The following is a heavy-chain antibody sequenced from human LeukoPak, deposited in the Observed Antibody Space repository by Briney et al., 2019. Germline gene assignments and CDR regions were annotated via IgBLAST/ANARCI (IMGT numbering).Heavy chain of an antibody. CDR2: IYHSGST. Sequence: PSETLSLTCDVSGYSVSSGYYWGWIRQPPGKGLEWIGSIYHSGSTYYKPSLKSRVTISVDTSRNQFSLKLSSVTAADTAVYYCAIDSSSSSSYFDYCGQGTLVAVSS. D-gene: IGHD6-6*01. CDR3: AIDSSSSSSYFDY. J-gene: IGHJ4*02. V-gene: IGHV4-38-2*01. CDR1: GYSVSSGYY.